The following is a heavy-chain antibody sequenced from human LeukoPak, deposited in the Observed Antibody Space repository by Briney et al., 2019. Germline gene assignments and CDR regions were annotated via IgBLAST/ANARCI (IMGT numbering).Heavy chain of an antibody. D-gene: IGHD4-17*01. J-gene: IGHJ4*02. CDR1: GFTFSSYW. Sequence: GGSLRLSCAASGFTFSSYWMRWVRQAPGKGLVWVARTNHDGSNTNYADSVKGRFAITRDNAKNTLHLQMNRLRAEDTAVYYCARDFTVGGMFDYWGQGILVTASS. CDR3: ARDFTVGGMFDY. V-gene: IGHV3-74*01. CDR2: TNHDGSNT.